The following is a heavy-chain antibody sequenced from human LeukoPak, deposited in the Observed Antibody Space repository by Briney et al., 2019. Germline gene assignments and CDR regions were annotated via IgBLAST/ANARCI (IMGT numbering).Heavy chain of an antibody. Sequence: SETLSLTCTVSGGSISSNSYYWGWIRQPPGTGLEWIGSIYYSGSTYYNPSLKSRVTISVDSSKNQFSLKLSSVTAADTAMYYCARVKREYQVLKPLHETPSHYFDYWGQGTLVTVSS. CDR3: ARVKREYQVLKPLHETPSHYFDY. CDR1: GGSISSNSYY. CDR2: IYYSGST. D-gene: IGHD2-2*01. J-gene: IGHJ4*02. V-gene: IGHV4-39*07.